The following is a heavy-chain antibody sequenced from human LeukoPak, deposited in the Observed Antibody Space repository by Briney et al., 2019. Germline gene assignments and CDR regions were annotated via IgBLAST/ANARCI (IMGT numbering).Heavy chain of an antibody. CDR3: AKRGGTTVTNSNFHMDV. V-gene: IGHV3-30*02. J-gene: IGHJ6*03. CDR2: IGYDGSNK. Sequence: GGSLRLSCAASGFTISSYCMHWVRQAPGKGLEWVAFIGYDGSNKYTADSARGRFTLSRDNSKDTLYLQMNSLRADDTGVYYCAKRGGTTVTNSNFHMDVWGKGTTVTVSS. CDR1: GFTISSYC. D-gene: IGHD4-17*01.